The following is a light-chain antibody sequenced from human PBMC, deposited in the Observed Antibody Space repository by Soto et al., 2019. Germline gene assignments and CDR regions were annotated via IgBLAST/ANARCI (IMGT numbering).Light chain of an antibody. CDR3: QQYNNWPQWT. CDR1: QSVSSN. J-gene: IGKJ1*01. Sequence: EIVMTQSPATLSVSPGERATVACRASQSVSSNFAWYQQKRGQAPTLLIYGASTRATGIPARFSGSRTRTAFTLTISRLQYEDFGIYYCQQYNNWPQWTFGHGTKVQI. V-gene: IGKV3-15*01. CDR2: GAS.